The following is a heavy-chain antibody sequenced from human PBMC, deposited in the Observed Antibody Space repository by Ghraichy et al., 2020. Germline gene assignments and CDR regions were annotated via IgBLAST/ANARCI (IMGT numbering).Heavy chain of an antibody. V-gene: IGHV3-48*02. J-gene: IGHJ6*02. CDR3: ARERGDYSNYAEVYGMDV. CDR2: ISSSSSTI. CDR1: GFTFSSYS. Sequence: GGSLRLSCAASGFTFSSYSMNWVRQAPGKGLEWVSYISSSSSTIYYADSVKGRFTISRDNAKNSLYLQMNSLRDEDTAVYYCARERGDYSNYAEVYGMDVWGQGTTVTVSS. D-gene: IGHD4-11*01.